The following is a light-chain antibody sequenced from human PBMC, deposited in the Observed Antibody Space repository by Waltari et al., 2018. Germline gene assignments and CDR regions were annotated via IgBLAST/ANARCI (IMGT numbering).Light chain of an antibody. CDR2: RNN. V-gene: IGLV1-47*01. J-gene: IGLJ2*01. Sequence: QSVLTQPPSASGTPGQKVNISCSGSSSNIGSNYVYWYQHFPGTAPKLLIHRNNQRPPGVPDRFSGSKSGTSAYLAIRGLRAEDEAEYYCATGHDSRSGVFGGGTKVTVL. CDR3: ATGHDSRSGV. CDR1: SSNIGSNY.